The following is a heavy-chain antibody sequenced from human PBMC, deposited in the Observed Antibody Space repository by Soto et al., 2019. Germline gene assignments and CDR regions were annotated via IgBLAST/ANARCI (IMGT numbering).Heavy chain of an antibody. V-gene: IGHV3-48*04. Sequence: GGTLRLSCAASGFTFSSYSMSWVRQAPGKGLEWVSYISSSGSTIYYADSVKGRFTIPRDNAKNSLYLQMNSLRAEDTAVYYCARTGPRDYGGNSRDYWGQGTLVTVSS. CDR1: GFTFSSYS. J-gene: IGHJ4*02. CDR2: ISSSGSTI. D-gene: IGHD4-17*01. CDR3: ARTGPRDYGGNSRDY.